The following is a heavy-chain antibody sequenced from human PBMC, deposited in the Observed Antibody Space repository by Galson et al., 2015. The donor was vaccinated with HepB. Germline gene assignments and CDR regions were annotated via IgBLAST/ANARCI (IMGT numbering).Heavy chain of an antibody. Sequence: SVKVSCKASGGTFSSYAISWVRQAPGQGLEWMGGIIPIFGTANYAQKFQGRVTITADKSTSTAYMELSSLRSEDTAVYYCARGQIVATIRGSYYGMDVWGQGTTVTVSS. CDR3: ARGQIVATIRGSYYGMDV. CDR2: IIPIFGTA. J-gene: IGHJ6*02. D-gene: IGHD5-12*01. CDR1: GGTFSSYA. V-gene: IGHV1-69*06.